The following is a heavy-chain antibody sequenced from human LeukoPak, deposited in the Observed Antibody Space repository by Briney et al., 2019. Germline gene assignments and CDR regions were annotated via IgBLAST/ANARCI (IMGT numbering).Heavy chain of an antibody. CDR3: ARDRCSGGSCYDFYYYGMDV. CDR2: ISSSSSYI. CDR1: GFTVSSYS. D-gene: IGHD2-15*01. V-gene: IGHV3-21*01. Sequence: KSGGSLRLSCAASGFTVSSYSMNWVRQAPGKGLEWVSSISSSSSYIYYADSVKGRFTISRDNAKNSLYLQMNSLRAEDTAVYYCARDRCSGGSCYDFYYYGMDVWGQGTTVTVSS. J-gene: IGHJ6*02.